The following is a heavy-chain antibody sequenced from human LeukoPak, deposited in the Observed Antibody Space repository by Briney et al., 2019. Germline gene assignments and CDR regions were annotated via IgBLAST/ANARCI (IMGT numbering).Heavy chain of an antibody. D-gene: IGHD6-13*01. CDR3: AKRVAAGKALLP. Sequence: GGSLRLSCAASGFTFSSYAMSWVRQAPGKGLEWVSAISGSGNSTYYADSVKGRFTISRDNSKNTLYLQMNSLRADDTAVYYCAKRVAAGKALLPWGQGTLVTVSS. CDR2: ISGSGNST. V-gene: IGHV3-23*01. J-gene: IGHJ5*02. CDR1: GFTFSSYA.